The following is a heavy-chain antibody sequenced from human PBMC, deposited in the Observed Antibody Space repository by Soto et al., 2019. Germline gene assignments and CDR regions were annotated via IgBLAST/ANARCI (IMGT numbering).Heavy chain of an antibody. Sequence: ASVKVSCKASGGTFSSYAISWVRQAPGQGLEWMGGIIPIFGTANYAQKFQGRVTITADESTSTAYMELSSLRSEDTAVYYCARGRGYCSGGSCYSWFDPWGQGTLVTVSS. CDR1: GGTFSSYA. V-gene: IGHV1-69*13. CDR3: ARGRGYCSGGSCYSWFDP. J-gene: IGHJ5*02. CDR2: IIPIFGTA. D-gene: IGHD2-15*01.